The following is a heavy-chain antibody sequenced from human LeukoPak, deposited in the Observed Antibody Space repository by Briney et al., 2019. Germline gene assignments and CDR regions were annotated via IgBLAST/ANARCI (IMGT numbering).Heavy chain of an antibody. CDR3: ARGGNGDYSYYFDY. CDR2: IWYDGSNK. CDR1: GFTFSSYG. D-gene: IGHD4-17*01. Sequence: GGSLRLSCAASGFTFSSYGMHWVRQAPGKGLEWVAVIWYDGSNKYYADSVKGRFTISRDNSKNTLYLQMNSLRAEDTAVYYCARGGNGDYSYYFDYWGQGTLVTVSS. V-gene: IGHV3-33*01. J-gene: IGHJ4*02.